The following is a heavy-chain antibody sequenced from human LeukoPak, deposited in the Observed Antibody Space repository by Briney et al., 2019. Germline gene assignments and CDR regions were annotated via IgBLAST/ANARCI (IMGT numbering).Heavy chain of an antibody. CDR3: SRFDLYYDGTYYASDGLDV. CDR2: ISGSGGST. V-gene: IGHV3-23*01. Sequence: PGGSLRLACAASGFTLSSYAMRWVRQAAGKELEWDSAISGSGGSTYYADSVKGRFNISRDNSKNTLYLQMNSLRAEDTAVYYCSRFDLYYDGTYYASDGLDVWGQGTTVTVSS. CDR1: GFTLSSYA. D-gene: IGHD3-22*01. J-gene: IGHJ6*02.